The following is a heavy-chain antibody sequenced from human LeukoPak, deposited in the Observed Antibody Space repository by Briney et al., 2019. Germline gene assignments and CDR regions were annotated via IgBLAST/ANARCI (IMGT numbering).Heavy chain of an antibody. CDR1: GDTISGSRFF. D-gene: IGHD3-22*01. Sequence: SETLSLTCTVSGDTISGSRFFWAWIRQPPGKGLEWIGSLSDRGSPKYSPSFQSRVSIFTDTAKNQLSLNLKSVTAADTAVYSCASPSKLVISRGGFDIGGQGTMVTVSA. CDR2: LSDRGSP. J-gene: IGHJ3*02. CDR3: ASPSKLVISRGGFDI. V-gene: IGHV4-39*01.